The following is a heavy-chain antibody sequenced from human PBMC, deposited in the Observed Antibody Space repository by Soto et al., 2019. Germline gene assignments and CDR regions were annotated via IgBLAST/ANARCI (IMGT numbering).Heavy chain of an antibody. CDR1: GGSISGYY. CDR3: AREAYYADSWVGYYFDY. J-gene: IGHJ4*02. Sequence: SETLSLTCTVSGGSISGYYWSWIRQPPGKGLEWIGYMYKTGSTVYNPSFKSRVTISVDTSKNQFSLKLNSVTAADTAVYYCAREAYYADSWVGYYFDYWGQGALVTVSS. CDR2: MYKTGST. V-gene: IGHV4-59*01. D-gene: IGHD2-2*01.